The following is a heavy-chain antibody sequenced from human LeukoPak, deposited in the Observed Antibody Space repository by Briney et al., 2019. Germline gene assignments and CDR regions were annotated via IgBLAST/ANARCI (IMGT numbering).Heavy chain of an antibody. CDR2: LNPNSGGT. Sequence: GASVKVSCKASGYSFTDYYMHWVRQAPGQGLEWMGWLNPNSGGTNYAQKFQGRVTVTRDTSISTAYMELSRLRSDDTAVYYCARDPRNYIDYWGQGTLVTVSS. CDR3: ARDPRNYIDY. J-gene: IGHJ4*02. CDR1: GYSFTDYY. V-gene: IGHV1-2*02. D-gene: IGHD1-7*01.